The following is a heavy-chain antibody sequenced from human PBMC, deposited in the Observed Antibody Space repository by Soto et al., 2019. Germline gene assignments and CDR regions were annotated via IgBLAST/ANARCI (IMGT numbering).Heavy chain of an antibody. D-gene: IGHD2-15*01. CDR1: GGSISSPNW. Sequence: QVQLQESGPGLMKPSGTLSLTCAVSGGSISSPNWWTWVRQPPGKGLEWIGEIFHSGSTNYNPSLTSIVTMLVDNSKNQFSLILNSVTAADTAVYYCARASAGSHPWGQGTLVTVSS. CDR2: IFHSGST. V-gene: IGHV4-4*02. J-gene: IGHJ5*02. CDR3: ARASAGSHP.